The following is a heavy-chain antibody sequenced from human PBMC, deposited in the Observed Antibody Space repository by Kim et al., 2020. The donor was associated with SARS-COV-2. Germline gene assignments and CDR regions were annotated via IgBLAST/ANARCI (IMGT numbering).Heavy chain of an antibody. Sequence: GSNKYYADSVKGRFTISRDNSKNTLYLQMNSLRAEDTAVYYWATLSDFDYWGQGTLVTVSS. D-gene: IGHD3-16*01. CDR2: GSNK. V-gene: IGHV3-30*02. CDR3: ATLSDFDY. J-gene: IGHJ4*02.